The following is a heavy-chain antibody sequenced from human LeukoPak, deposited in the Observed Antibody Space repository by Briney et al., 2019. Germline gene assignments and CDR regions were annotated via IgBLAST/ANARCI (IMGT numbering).Heavy chain of an antibody. V-gene: IGHV1-46*01. CDR3: ARVSTVVQYYYYYYGMDV. Sequence: ASVKVSCKASGYTFTGYYMHWVRQAPGQGLEWMGIINPSGGSTSYAQKFQGRVTMTRDTSTSTVYVELSSLRSEDTAVYYCARVSTVVQYYYYYYGMDVWGQGTTVTVSS. CDR2: INPSGGST. D-gene: IGHD1-26*01. J-gene: IGHJ6*02. CDR1: GYTFTGYY.